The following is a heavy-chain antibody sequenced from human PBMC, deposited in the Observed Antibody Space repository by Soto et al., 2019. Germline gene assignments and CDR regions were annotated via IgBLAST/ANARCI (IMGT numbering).Heavy chain of an antibody. CDR3: ARHVGYSSSWFSTDGAYYSYGMDV. V-gene: IGHV5-10-1*01. D-gene: IGHD6-13*01. Sequence: GESLKISCKGSGYSFTSYWISWVRQMPGKGLEWMGRIDPSDSYTNYSPSFQGHVTISADKSISTAYLQWSSLKASDTAMYYCARHVGYSSSWFSTDGAYYSYGMDVCGQGTTVTVPS. CDR2: IDPSDSYT. CDR1: GYSFTSYW. J-gene: IGHJ6*02.